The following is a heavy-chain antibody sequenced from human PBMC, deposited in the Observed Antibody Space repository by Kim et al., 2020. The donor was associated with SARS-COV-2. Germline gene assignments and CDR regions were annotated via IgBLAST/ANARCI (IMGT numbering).Heavy chain of an antibody. V-gene: IGHV3-11*04. CDR2: I. Sequence: IYYADSVKGRFTISRDNAKNSLYLQMNSLRAEDTAVYYCAREGLFGRDGNWGQGTLVTVSS. D-gene: IGHD3-3*01. CDR3: AREGLFGRDGN. J-gene: IGHJ4*02.